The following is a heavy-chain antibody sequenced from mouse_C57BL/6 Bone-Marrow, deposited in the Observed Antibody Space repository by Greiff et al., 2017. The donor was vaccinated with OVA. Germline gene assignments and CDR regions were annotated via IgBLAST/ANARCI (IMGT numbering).Heavy chain of an antibody. Sequence: VKLMESGPGLVAPSQSLSITCTVSGFSLTSYGVHWVRQPPGKGLEWLVVIWSDGSTTYNSALKSRLSISKDNSKSQVFLKMNSLQTDDTAMYYCARHIEYYYGSSSYAMDYWGQGTSVTVSS. CDR3: ARHIEYYYGSSSYAMDY. CDR2: IWSDGST. CDR1: GFSLTSYG. D-gene: IGHD1-1*01. J-gene: IGHJ4*01. V-gene: IGHV2-6-1*01.